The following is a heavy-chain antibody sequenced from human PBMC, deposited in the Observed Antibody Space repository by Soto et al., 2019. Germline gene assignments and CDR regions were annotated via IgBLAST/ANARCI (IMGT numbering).Heavy chain of an antibody. CDR3: ARFHCSGGSCYSDYCYGMDV. J-gene: IGHJ6*02. V-gene: IGHV1-18*01. D-gene: IGHD2-15*01. CDR1: GYTFTSYG. Sequence: QVQLVQSGAEVKKPGASVKVSCKASGYTFTSYGISWVRQAPGQGLEWMGWISAYNGNTNYAQKLQGRVTMTTDTSTSTAYMELRSLRSDDTAVYYCARFHCSGGSCYSDYCYGMDVWGQGTTVTVSS. CDR2: ISAYNGNT.